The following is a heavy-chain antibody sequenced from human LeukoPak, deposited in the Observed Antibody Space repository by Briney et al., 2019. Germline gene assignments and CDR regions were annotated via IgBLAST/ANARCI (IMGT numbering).Heavy chain of an antibody. CDR1: GCSISSGGYS. J-gene: IGHJ2*01. D-gene: IGHD5-18*01. V-gene: IGHV4-30-2*01. CDR2: IYHSGST. Sequence: SQTLSLTCAVSGCSISSGGYSWSWIRQPPGKGLEWIGYIYHSGSTYYNPSLKSRVTISVDRSKNQFSLKLSSVTAADTAVYYCARDKSVDTASSYWYFDLWGRGTLVTVSS. CDR3: ARDKSVDTASSYWYFDL.